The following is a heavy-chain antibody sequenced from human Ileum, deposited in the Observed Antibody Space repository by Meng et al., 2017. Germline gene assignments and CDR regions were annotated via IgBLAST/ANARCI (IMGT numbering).Heavy chain of an antibody. CDR1: GYSFTSYW. CDR2: IYPGDSDT. D-gene: IGHD3-22*01. J-gene: IGHJ4*02. CDR3: ARPYYYDSSGYPNYFDY. Sequence: GGSLRLSCKGSGYSFTSYWIGWVRQMPGKGLEWMGIIYPGDSDTRYSPSFQGQVTISADKSISTAYLQWSSLKASDTAMYYCARPYYYDSSGYPNYFDYWGQGTLVTVSS. V-gene: IGHV5-51*01.